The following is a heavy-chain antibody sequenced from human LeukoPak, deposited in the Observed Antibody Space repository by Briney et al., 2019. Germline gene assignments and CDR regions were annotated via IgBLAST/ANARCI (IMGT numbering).Heavy chain of an antibody. CDR1: GFTFNRNA. CDR2: IGGSGDKT. J-gene: IGHJ4*02. V-gene: IGHV3-23*01. CDR3: VRRGDASSGWGDHDF. Sequence: GGSLRLSCAASGFTFNRNAISWVRQAPGKGLEWVSTIGGSGDKTFYADSVKGRFTISRDNSKNMVHLQMNSLTGEDTAVYYCVRRGDASSGWGDHDFWGQGALVTVSS. D-gene: IGHD6-19*01.